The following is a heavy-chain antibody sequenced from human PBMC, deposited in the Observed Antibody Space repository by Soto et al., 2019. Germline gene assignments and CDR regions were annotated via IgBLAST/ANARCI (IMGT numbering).Heavy chain of an antibody. J-gene: IGHJ4*02. CDR1: GFVFRSYW. CDR3: ARDGVAAGLYLDN. Sequence: GGSLRLSCAASGFVFRSYWMSWVRQAPGKGLEWVANINQDGSEKYYVDSVRGRFIISRDNAENSLYLQMNSLRAEDTALYYCARDGVAAGLYLDNWGQGTLVTVSS. D-gene: IGHD6-19*01. CDR2: INQDGSEK. V-gene: IGHV3-7*01.